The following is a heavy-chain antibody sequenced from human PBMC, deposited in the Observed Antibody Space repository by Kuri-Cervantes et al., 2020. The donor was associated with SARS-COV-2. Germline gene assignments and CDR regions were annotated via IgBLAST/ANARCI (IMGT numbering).Heavy chain of an antibody. CDR2: INPNSGGT. CDR1: GYTFSTSRVYY. CDR3: ARGMIRGIIQNYYYAMDV. Sequence: ASVKVSCKASGYTFSTSRVYYMYWVRQAPGQGLEWMGWINPNSGGTNYAQKFQGWVTMTRDTSISTAYMELSRLRSDDTAVYYCARGMIRGIIQNYYYAMDVWGQGTTVTVSS. J-gene: IGHJ6*02. D-gene: IGHD3-10*01. V-gene: IGHV1-2*04.